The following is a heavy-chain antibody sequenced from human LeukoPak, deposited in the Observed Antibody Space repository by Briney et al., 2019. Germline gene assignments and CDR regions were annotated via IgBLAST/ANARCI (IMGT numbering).Heavy chain of an antibody. D-gene: IGHD6-13*01. CDR1: GFTFSSYS. CDR3: ARVAAAGGY. Sequence: GGSLRLSCAASGFTFSSYSMNWVRQAPGKGLEWVSSISSSSSYIYYAVSVRGRFTISRDNAKKSLYLQMNSLRAEDTAVYYCARVAAAGGYWGQGTLVTVSS. V-gene: IGHV3-21*01. CDR2: ISSSSSYI. J-gene: IGHJ4*02.